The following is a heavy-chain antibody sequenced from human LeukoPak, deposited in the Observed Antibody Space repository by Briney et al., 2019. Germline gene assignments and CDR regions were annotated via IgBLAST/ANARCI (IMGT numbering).Heavy chain of an antibody. CDR3: TRVMVGATTDY. J-gene: IGHJ4*02. D-gene: IGHD1-26*01. Sequence: PSETLSLTCTVSGGSITNYYWSWLRQPPGKGLEGIGSIYYSGNTTYHPSLKSRVTISVDTSKNQFSLKLTSVTAADTAVYYCTRVMVGATTDYWGQGTLVTVSS. V-gene: IGHV4-59*01. CDR2: IYYSGNT. CDR1: GGSITNYY.